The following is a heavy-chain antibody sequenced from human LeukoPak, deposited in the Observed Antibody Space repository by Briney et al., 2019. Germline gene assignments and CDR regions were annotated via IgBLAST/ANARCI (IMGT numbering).Heavy chain of an antibody. V-gene: IGHV1-69*04. CDR2: IIPILGIA. Sequence: SVKVSCKASGGTFSSYAISWVRQAPGQGLEWMGRIIPILGIANYAQKFQGRVTITADKSTSTAYMELSSLRSEDTAVYYCARESLLRYGLFDYWGQGTLVTVSS. D-gene: IGHD3-3*01. J-gene: IGHJ4*02. CDR3: ARESLLRYGLFDY. CDR1: GGTFSSYA.